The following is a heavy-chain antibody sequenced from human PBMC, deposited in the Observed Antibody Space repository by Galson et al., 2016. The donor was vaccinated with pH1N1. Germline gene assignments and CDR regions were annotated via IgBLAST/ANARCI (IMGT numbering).Heavy chain of an antibody. D-gene: IGHD3-10*01. V-gene: IGHV3-30*18. CDR2: ISVDGSNK. J-gene: IGHJ6*02. CDR1: GFTFSSYG. CDR3: AKDLVTDELGFGEFYYYYGMDV. Sequence: SLRLSCAASGFTFSSYGMHWVRQAPGKGLEWVAVISVDGSNKYYADSVKGRFTISRDNSKNTLYLQMNSLRVEDTAVYYCAKDLVTDELGFGEFYYYYGMDVWGQGTTVTVSS.